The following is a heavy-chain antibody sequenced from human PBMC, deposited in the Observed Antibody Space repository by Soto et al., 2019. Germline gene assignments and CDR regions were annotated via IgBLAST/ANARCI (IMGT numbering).Heavy chain of an antibody. D-gene: IGHD3-3*02. CDR2: INPSGGGT. CDR1: GYTFLDFY. J-gene: IGHJ4*02. Sequence: QVQLVQSATEVKKPGASVKVSCKASGYTFLDFYIHWVRQAPGQGLEWMGFINPSGGGTTYAQQFQGRLTMTRDTSTSTVYMELMRLRPEETASYYCARDKPFSADYWGQGTLIT. V-gene: IGHV1-46*01. CDR3: ARDKPFSADY.